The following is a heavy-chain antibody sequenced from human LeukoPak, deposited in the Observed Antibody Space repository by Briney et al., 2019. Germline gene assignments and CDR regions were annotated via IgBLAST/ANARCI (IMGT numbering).Heavy chain of an antibody. V-gene: IGHV3-23*01. CDR2: ISGSGGST. CDR3: TYLGTTVTNGFDY. CDR1: GFTFSSYA. D-gene: IGHD4-17*01. Sequence: PGGSLRLSCVASGFTFSSYAMSWVRQAPGKGLEWVSAISGSGGSTYYADSVKGRFTISRDNSKNTLYLQMNSLRAEDTAVYYCTYLGTTVTNGFDYWGQGTLVTVSS. J-gene: IGHJ4*02.